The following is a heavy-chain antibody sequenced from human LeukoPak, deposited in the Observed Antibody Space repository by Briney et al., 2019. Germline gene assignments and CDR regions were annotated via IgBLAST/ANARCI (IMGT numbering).Heavy chain of an antibody. V-gene: IGHV4-31*03. CDR2: IYYSGST. CDR1: GGSISSGGYY. CDR3: ARDRTYYDFWSGYYSPPAGYYYYGMDV. J-gene: IGHJ6*02. D-gene: IGHD3-3*01. Sequence: PSETLSLTCTVSGGSISSGGYYWRWLRQHPGTGLEWIGYIYYSGSTYYNPSLKSRVTISVDTSKNQFSLKLRSVTAADTAVYYCARDRTYYDFWSGYYSPPAGYYYYGMDVWGQGTTVTGSS.